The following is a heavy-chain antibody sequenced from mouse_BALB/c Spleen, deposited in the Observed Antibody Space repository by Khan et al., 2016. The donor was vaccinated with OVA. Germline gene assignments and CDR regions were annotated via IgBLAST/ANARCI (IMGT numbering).Heavy chain of an antibody. CDR1: GFTFSSNS. D-gene: IGHD4-1*01. Sequence: EVQLVESGGSLLRPGGSLKLSCAASGFTFSSNSMSWVRRIPATRLDWVPTMSSGGNYTYYPARVKGRFTISRDNAKNTLYLQMSSLKSEDTAMYYCASHLTGSFAYWGQGTLVTVSA. CDR2: MSSGGNYT. CDR3: ASHLTGSFAY. J-gene: IGHJ3*01. V-gene: IGHV5-6*01.